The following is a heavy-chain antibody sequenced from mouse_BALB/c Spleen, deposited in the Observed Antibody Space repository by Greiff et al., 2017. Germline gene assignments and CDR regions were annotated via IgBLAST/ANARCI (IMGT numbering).Heavy chain of an antibody. CDR2: ISYDGSN. CDR1: GYSITSGYY. CDR3: ARDLGAHFDY. Sequence: EVHLVESGPGLVKPSQSLSLTCSVTGYSITSGYYWNWIRQFPGNKLEWMGYISYDGSNNYNPSLKNRISITRDTSKNQFFLKLNSVTTEDTATYYCARDLGAHFDYWGQGTTLTVSS. J-gene: IGHJ2*01. V-gene: IGHV3-6*02. D-gene: IGHD4-1*01.